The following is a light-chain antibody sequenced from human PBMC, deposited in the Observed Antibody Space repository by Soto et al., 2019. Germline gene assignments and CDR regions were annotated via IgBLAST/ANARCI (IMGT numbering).Light chain of an antibody. CDR3: SSYTSRSTLG. Sequence: QSALTQPASVSGSPGQSITISCTGTSSDIGAYNYVSWYQQHPGKAPKLMIYDVSDRPSGVSDRFSASKSGNTASLTISGLQAEDEADYYCSSYTSRSTLGFGGGTQLTVL. CDR1: SSDIGAYNY. V-gene: IGLV2-14*01. J-gene: IGLJ2*01. CDR2: DVS.